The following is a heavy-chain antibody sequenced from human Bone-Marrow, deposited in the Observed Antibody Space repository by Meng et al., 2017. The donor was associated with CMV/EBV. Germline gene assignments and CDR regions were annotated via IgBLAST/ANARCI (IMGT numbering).Heavy chain of an antibody. D-gene: IGHD3-10*01. Sequence: GESLKISCAASEFTFSNYWMNWVRQAPGKGLEWVANIKEDGSEKSYVDSVKGRFTISRDNAKNSLSLEMNSLRAEDMAVYYCAREQGAMGGNYYYAMDVWGQGTTVTVSS. CDR3: AREQGAMGGNYYYAMDV. V-gene: IGHV3-7*01. CDR1: EFTFSNYW. J-gene: IGHJ6*02. CDR2: IKEDGSEK.